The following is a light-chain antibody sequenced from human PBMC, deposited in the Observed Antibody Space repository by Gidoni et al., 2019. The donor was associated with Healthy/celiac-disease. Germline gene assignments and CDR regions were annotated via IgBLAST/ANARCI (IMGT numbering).Light chain of an antibody. CDR3: HQSYSTPLYT. Sequence: DIQMTQSPSSLSASVGDRVNITCRASQSISSYLNWYQQKPGKAPKLLIYAASSLQSGVPSRFSGSGSGTDFTLTLSILQPEDFATYYCHQSYSTPLYTFGQGTKLEIK. J-gene: IGKJ2*01. CDR1: QSISSY. V-gene: IGKV1-39*01. CDR2: AAS.